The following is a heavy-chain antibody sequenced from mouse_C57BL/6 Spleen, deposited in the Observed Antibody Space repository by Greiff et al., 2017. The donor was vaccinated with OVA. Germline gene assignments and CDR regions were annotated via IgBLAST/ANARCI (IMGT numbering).Heavy chain of an antibody. CDR3: ARWRANWTDY. D-gene: IGHD4-1*01. Sequence: EVQLQQSGPELVKPGASVKIPCKASGYTFTDYNMDWVKQSHGKSLEWIGDINPNNGGTNYNEKFKSKATLTVDKSSSTAYMQLSSLTSEDSAVYYCARWRANWTDYWGQGTTLTVSS. CDR1: GYTFTDYN. J-gene: IGHJ2*01. CDR2: INPNNGGT. V-gene: IGHV1-18*01.